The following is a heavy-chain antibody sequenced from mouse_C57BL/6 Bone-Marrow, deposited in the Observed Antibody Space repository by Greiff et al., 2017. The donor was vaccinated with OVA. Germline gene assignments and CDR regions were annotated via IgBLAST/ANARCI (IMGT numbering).Heavy chain of an antibody. CDR3: ARPYGSSLDWFAY. J-gene: IGHJ3*01. Sequence: EVKLVESGGGLVQPGGSLKLSCAASGFTFSDYYMYWVRQTPEKRLEWVACISNGGGSTYYPDTVKGRFTISRDNAKNTLYLQLSRLKSEDTAMYYCARPYGSSLDWFAYWGQGTLVTVSA. CDR1: GFTFSDYY. D-gene: IGHD1-1*01. CDR2: ISNGGGST. V-gene: IGHV5-12*01.